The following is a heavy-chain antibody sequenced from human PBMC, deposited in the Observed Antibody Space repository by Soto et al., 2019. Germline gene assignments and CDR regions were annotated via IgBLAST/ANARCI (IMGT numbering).Heavy chain of an antibody. CDR2: IIPIFGTA. Sequence: QVQLVQSGAEVKKPGSSVKVSCKASGGTFSSYAISWVRQAPGQGLEWMGGIIPIFGTANYAQKFQGRVTLTADKSTSTADMELSSLRSEDTAVYYCARAQGPKNSGYDYYFDYWGQGTLVTVSS. V-gene: IGHV1-69*14. D-gene: IGHD3-22*01. J-gene: IGHJ4*02. CDR1: GGTFSSYA. CDR3: ARAQGPKNSGYDYYFDY.